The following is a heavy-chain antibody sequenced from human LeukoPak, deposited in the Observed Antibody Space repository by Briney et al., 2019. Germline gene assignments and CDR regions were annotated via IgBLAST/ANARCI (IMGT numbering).Heavy chain of an antibody. CDR3: ARDYVDDTPMIKDY. D-gene: IGHD5-18*01. CDR2: INLSGGST. J-gene: IGHJ4*02. V-gene: IGHV1-46*01. CDR1: GYTFTSYG. Sequence: ASVKVSCKASGYTFTSYGISWVRQAPGQGLECMGLINLSGGSTTYAQRFQGRVTLTRDTSTSTVYMELSSLRSEDTAVYYCARDYVDDTPMIKDYWGQGTLVTVSS.